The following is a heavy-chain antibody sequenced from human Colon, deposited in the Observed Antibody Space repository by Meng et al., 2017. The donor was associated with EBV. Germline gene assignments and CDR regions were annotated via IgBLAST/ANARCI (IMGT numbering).Heavy chain of an antibody. Sequence: VQRLRWGGEVKRPGASVEVSCKASGYPFTGYYMQGVRQAPGQGLEWMGRINPNNGGANYAQQFQGRVTMTTDTSISTAYMELSRLRSDDTAVYYCARDLSGYYSFVDYWGQGTLVTVSS. CDR1: GYPFTGYY. CDR2: INPNNGGA. J-gene: IGHJ4*02. D-gene: IGHD3-22*01. CDR3: ARDLSGYYSFVDY. V-gene: IGHV1-2*06.